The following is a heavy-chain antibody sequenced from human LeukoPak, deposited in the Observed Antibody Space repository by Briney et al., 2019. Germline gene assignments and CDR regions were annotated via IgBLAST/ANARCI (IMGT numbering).Heavy chain of an antibody. J-gene: IGHJ6*02. CDR2: ISGSGGST. V-gene: IGHV3-23*01. CDR3: AKDGGYCSSTSCYVEPYYYYGMGV. CDR1: GFTFSSYA. D-gene: IGHD2-2*01. Sequence: GGSLRLSCAASGFTFSSYAMSWVRQAPGKGLEWVSAISGSGGSTYYADSVKGRFTISRDNSKNTLYLQMNSLRAEDTAVYYCAKDGGYCSSTSCYVEPYYYYGMGVWGQGTTVTVSS.